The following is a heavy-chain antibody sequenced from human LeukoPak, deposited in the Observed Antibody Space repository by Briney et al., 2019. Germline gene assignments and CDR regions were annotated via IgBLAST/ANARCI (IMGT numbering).Heavy chain of an antibody. Sequence: SETLSLTCTVSGGSISSSSYYWGWIRQPPGKGLEWIGTIYYTGSTYYNPSLKSRVTISVDTSKNQFSLKLSSVTAADTAVYYCARHSGSYYYYYMDVWGKGTTVTISS. CDR1: GGSISSSSYY. CDR3: ARHSGSYYYYYMDV. J-gene: IGHJ6*03. V-gene: IGHV4-39*01. CDR2: IYYTGST.